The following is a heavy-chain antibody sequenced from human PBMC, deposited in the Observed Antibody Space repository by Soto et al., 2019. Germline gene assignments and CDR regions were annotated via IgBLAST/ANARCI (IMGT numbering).Heavy chain of an antibody. CDR1: GFTFSNYA. CDR2: VGGSGDST. J-gene: IGHJ4*02. CDR3: AKSPLGYCSGGSCYPPHYFDY. D-gene: IGHD2-15*01. V-gene: IGHV3-23*01. Sequence: PGGSLRVSWAASGFTFSNYAMSWVRQAPGKGLEWVSGVGGSGDSTYYADSVKGRFTISRDNSKDTLYLQMNSLRAEDTAVYYCAKSPLGYCSGGSCYPPHYFDYWGQGTLVTVSS.